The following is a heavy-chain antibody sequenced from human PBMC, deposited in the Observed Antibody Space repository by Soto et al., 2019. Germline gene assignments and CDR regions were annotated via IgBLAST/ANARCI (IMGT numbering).Heavy chain of an antibody. CDR3: ARVVREYSGYDSPTGFDP. V-gene: IGHV4-59*01. D-gene: IGHD5-12*01. J-gene: IGHJ5*02. Sequence: QVQLQESGPGLVKPSETLSLTCTVSGGSISSDYWSWIRQPPGKGLEWIGYIYYSGSTNYNPSLKSRVTISVDTSKNQFSLKLSSVTAADTAVYYCARVVREYSGYDSPTGFDPWGQRTLVTVSS. CDR1: GGSISSDY. CDR2: IYYSGST.